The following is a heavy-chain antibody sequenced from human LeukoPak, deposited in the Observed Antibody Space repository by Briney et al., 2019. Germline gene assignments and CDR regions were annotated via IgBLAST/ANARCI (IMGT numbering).Heavy chain of an antibody. Sequence: GGSLRLSCAASGFTFSDYYMGWIRQSPGKGLEWISYIFNNGRTIYYADSVKGRFTMSRDNAKNSLYLQMNSLRAEDTAVYYCARDGGSSSHYWGQGTLVTVSS. J-gene: IGHJ4*02. CDR3: ARDGGSSSHY. CDR1: GFTFSDYY. D-gene: IGHD6-6*01. CDR2: IFNNGRTI. V-gene: IGHV3-11*04.